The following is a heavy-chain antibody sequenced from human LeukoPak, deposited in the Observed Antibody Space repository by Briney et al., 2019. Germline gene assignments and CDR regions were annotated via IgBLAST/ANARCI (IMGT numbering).Heavy chain of an antibody. V-gene: IGHV3-21*01. Sequence: PGRSLRLSCAASGFTFSSYGMHWVRQAPGKGLEWVSSISSSSSYIYYADSVKGRFTISRDNAKNSLYLQMNSLRAEDTAVYYCASFGSGTSVDYWGQGTLVTVSS. CDR3: ASFGSGTSVDY. D-gene: IGHD3-10*01. CDR1: GFTFSSYG. J-gene: IGHJ4*02. CDR2: ISSSSSYI.